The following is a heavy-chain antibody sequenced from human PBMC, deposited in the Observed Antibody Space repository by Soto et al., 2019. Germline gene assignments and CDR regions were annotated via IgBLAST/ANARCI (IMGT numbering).Heavy chain of an antibody. Sequence: GEALKISCKRSGFRFTNYWISWERQMPGKGLEWMGNIDPADSYANYSPSFQGHVTFSVDTSISTAYLQWSSLKASDTAMYFCARIESIARNWFDPWGQGTLVTVSS. CDR3: ARIESIARNWFDP. CDR2: IDPADSYA. CDR1: GFRFTNYW. J-gene: IGHJ5*02. D-gene: IGHD6-13*01. V-gene: IGHV5-10-1*01.